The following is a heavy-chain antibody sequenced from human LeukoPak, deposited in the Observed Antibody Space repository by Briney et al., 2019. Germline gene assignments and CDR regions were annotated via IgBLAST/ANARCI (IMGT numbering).Heavy chain of an antibody. CDR1: GGSISSYY. CDR2: IYYSGST. Sequence: SETLSLTCTVSGGSISSYYWSWIRQPPGKGLEWIGYIYYSGSTNYNPSLKSRVTISVDTSKNQFSLKLSSVTAADTAVYYCARGGVITGTTPFDYWGQGTLVTVSS. V-gene: IGHV4-59*01. J-gene: IGHJ4*02. CDR3: ARGGVITGTTPFDY. D-gene: IGHD1-7*01.